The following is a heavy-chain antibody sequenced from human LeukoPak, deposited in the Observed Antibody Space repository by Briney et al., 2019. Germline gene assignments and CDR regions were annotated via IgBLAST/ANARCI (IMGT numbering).Heavy chain of an antibody. CDR1: GGTFSSYA. CDR3: ARLPVDTAILSLHDSSGPIDY. J-gene: IGHJ4*02. D-gene: IGHD3-22*01. V-gene: IGHV1-69*04. Sequence: ASVKVSCKASGGTFSSYAISWVRQAPGQGLEWMGRIIPILGIANYAQKFQGRVTITADKSTSTAYMELSSLRSEDTAVYYCARLPVDTAILSLHDSSGPIDYWGQGTLVTVSS. CDR2: IIPILGIA.